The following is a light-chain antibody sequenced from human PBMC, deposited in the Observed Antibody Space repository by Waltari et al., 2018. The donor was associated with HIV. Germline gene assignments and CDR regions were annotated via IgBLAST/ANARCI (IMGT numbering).Light chain of an antibody. CDR3: LQYTYCPPYT. CDR1: KSISSH. CDR2: AAS. V-gene: IGKV3-15*01. J-gene: IGKJ2*01. Sequence: ELVMTQSPCPLSVSPGERATLSCRASKSISSHLAWYQQKPGQAPRLLIYAASTRATGIPARCSGSGSGTDFTLTISSLQPEDFAVYYCLQYTYCPPYTFGQGTKLEMK.